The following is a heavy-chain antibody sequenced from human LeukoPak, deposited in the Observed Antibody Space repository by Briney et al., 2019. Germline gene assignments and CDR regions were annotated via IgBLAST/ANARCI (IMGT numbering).Heavy chain of an antibody. CDR3: ARERGSKHYDL. J-gene: IGHJ5*02. V-gene: IGHV3-7*01. CDR2: INQDGSDK. Sequence: GGSLRLSCAASGFTSSSYWMGWVRQAPGKGLEWVANINQDGSDKYYVDSVKGRFTISRDNAKNSLYLQMDSLRAEDMALYYCARERGSKHYDLWGQGTLVTVSS. CDR1: GFTSSSYW. D-gene: IGHD3-16*01.